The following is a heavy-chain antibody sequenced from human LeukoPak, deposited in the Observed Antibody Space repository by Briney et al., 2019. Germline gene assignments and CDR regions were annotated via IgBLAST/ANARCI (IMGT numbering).Heavy chain of an antibody. CDR1: GVSISSGGYY. J-gene: IGHJ4*02. Sequence: SQTLSLTCTVSGVSISSGGYYWSWIRQHPGKGLEWIGYIYYSGSTYYNPSLKSRVTISVDTSKSQFSLKLSSVTAADTAVYYCARATRYFDWSHFDYWGQGTLVTVSS. CDR2: IYYSGST. V-gene: IGHV4-31*03. D-gene: IGHD3-9*01. CDR3: ARATRYFDWSHFDY.